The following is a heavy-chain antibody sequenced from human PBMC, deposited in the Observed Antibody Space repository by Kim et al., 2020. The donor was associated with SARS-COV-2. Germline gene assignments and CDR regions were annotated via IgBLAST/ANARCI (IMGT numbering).Heavy chain of an antibody. V-gene: IGHV3-30*18. CDR1: GFTFSNYG. Sequence: GGSLRLSCAASGFTFSNYGMHWVRQAPGKGLEWVSVISYDGSSKYYADSVKGRFTISRDNSKNTLYLQMNSLRAEDTAVYYCAKDRGGEDTVYYGDWG. CDR2: ISYDGSSK. J-gene: IGHJ1*01. CDR3: AKDRGGEDTVYYGD. D-gene: IGHD2-21*01.